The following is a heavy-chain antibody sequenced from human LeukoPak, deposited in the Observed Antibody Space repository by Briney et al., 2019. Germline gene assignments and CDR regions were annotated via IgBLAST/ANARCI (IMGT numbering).Heavy chain of an antibody. V-gene: IGHV1-8*03. Sequence: ASVKVSCKASGYTFSSYDINWVRQATGQGLEWMGWMNPNSGNTGYAQKFQGRVTITRNTSISTAYMELSSLRSEDTAMHYCARGGYSGSYYIDYWGQGTLVTVSS. CDR2: MNPNSGNT. D-gene: IGHD1-26*01. CDR3: ARGGYSGSYYIDY. CDR1: GYTFSSYD. J-gene: IGHJ4*02.